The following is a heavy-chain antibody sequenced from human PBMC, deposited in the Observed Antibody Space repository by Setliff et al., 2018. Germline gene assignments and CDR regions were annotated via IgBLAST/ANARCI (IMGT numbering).Heavy chain of an antibody. D-gene: IGHD5-18*01. J-gene: IGHJ4*02. CDR3: ARESLTDTAMVTFDY. V-gene: IGHV3-20*04. CDR1: GFTFDDYG. Sequence: GGSLRLSCAASGFTFDDYGMSWVRQAPGKGLEWVSGINWNGGSTGYADSVKGRFTISRDNVKNSLYLQMNSLRAEDTALYYCARESLTDTAMVTFDYWGQGTLVTVSS. CDR2: INWNGGST.